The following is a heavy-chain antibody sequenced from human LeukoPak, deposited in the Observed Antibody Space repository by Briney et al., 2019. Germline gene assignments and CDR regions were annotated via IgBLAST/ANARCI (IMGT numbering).Heavy chain of an antibody. CDR1: GGSFSGYY. V-gene: IGHV4-34*01. D-gene: IGHD3-22*01. Sequence: KPSETLSLTCAVYGGSFSGYYWSWIRQPPGKGLEWIGEINHSGSTNYNPSLKSRVTISVDTSKNQFSLKLSSVTAADTAVYYCARTYYYDSSGPSGYYFDYWGQGTLVTVSS. J-gene: IGHJ4*02. CDR2: INHSGST. CDR3: ARTYYYDSSGPSGYYFDY.